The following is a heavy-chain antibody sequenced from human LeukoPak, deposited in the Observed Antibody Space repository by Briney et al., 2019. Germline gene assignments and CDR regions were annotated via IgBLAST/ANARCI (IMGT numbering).Heavy chain of an antibody. CDR2: ISGSGGST. V-gene: IGHV3-23*01. J-gene: IGHJ6*03. CDR1: GFTFSSYG. D-gene: IGHD5-12*01. Sequence: GGSLRLSCAASGFTFSSYGMSWVRQAPGKGLEWVSAISGSGGSTYYADSVKGRFTISRDNSKNTLYLQMKSLRAEDTAVYYCAKGGGYEAQYYYYYLDVWGKGTTVTISS. CDR3: AKGGGYEAQYYYYYLDV.